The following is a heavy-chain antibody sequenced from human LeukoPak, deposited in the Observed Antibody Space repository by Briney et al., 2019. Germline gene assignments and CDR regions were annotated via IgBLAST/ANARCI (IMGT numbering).Heavy chain of an antibody. V-gene: IGHV4-59*08. Sequence: SETLSLTCTVSGGSIGGDYWTWNRQPPGKGLQYIAYIYHTGATNYNPSLKSRVTMSVDTSKNQFSLKLNSVTAADTAVYFCAKYGKSGWSIDNWGQGTLVTVSS. CDR2: IYHTGAT. J-gene: IGHJ4*02. CDR3: AKYGKSGWSIDN. D-gene: IGHD6-19*01. CDR1: GGSIGGDY.